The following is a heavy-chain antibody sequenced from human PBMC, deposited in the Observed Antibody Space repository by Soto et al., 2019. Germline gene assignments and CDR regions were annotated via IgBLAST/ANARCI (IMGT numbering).Heavy chain of an antibody. D-gene: IGHD1-1*01. V-gene: IGHV3-66*01. Sequence: EVQLVESGGDLVQPGGSLRLSCAASGFTVSSNYMSWVRQAPGKGLEWVSVVYSGGSTSYADSVKGRFTISRDNSKNTVYLQMNSLRAEDTAVYYCARNWSNFTYWGQGTLVTVSS. J-gene: IGHJ4*02. CDR1: GFTVSSNY. CDR3: ARNWSNFTY. CDR2: VYSGGST.